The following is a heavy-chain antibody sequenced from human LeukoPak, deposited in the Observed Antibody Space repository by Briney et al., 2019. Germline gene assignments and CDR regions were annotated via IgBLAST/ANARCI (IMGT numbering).Heavy chain of an antibody. V-gene: IGHV3-30*18. CDR2: ISYDGSNK. J-gene: IGHJ5*02. Sequence: TGRSLRLSCAAPGFTFSSYGMHWVRQAPGKGLEWVAVISYDGSNKYYADSVKGRFTISRDNSKNTLYLQMNSLRAEDTAVYYCAKLMGIAAAGGRNWFDPWGQGTLVTVSS. D-gene: IGHD6-13*01. CDR1: GFTFSSYG. CDR3: AKLMGIAAAGGRNWFDP.